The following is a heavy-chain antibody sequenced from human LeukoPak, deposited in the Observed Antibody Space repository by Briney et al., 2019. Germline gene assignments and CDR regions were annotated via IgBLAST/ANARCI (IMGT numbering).Heavy chain of an antibody. CDR2: ISGSGGST. V-gene: IGHV3-23*01. J-gene: IGHJ4*02. D-gene: IGHD3-22*01. CDR3: AILPYYYDSSGSYYFDY. CDR1: GFTFSSYA. Sequence: GGSLRLSCAASGFTFSSYAMSWVRQAPGKGLEWVSAISGSGGSTYYADSVKGRFTISRDNSKNTLYLQMNSLRVEDTAVYYCAILPYYYDSSGSYYFDYWGQGTLVTVSS.